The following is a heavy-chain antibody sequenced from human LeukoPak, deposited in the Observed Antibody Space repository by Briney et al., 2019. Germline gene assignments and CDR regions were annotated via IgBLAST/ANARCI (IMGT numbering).Heavy chain of an antibody. D-gene: IGHD3-16*01. V-gene: IGHV4-4*02. J-gene: IGHJ6*04. CDR2: IYHSGRT. Sequence: SETLSLTCAVSGGSISSTSWYSWVRQPPGKGLEWIGEIYHSGRTNYKASLKSRVTISLDKSKNQFSLKLTSVTAADTAVYYCARHTGGLSYMDVWGKGTTVTVSS. CDR1: GGSISSTSW. CDR3: ARHTGGLSYMDV.